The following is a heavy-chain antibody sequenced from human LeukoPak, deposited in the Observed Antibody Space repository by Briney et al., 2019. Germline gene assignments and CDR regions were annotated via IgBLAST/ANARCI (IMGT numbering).Heavy chain of an antibody. Sequence: GGSLRLSCAASGFTFSSYEMNWVRQAPGRGPEWVSYISSSGSTIFYADSVKGRFTISRDNAKNTLYLQMNSLRAEDTAVYYCARAPPGFLRFFGVVKGPIDYWGQGTLVTVSS. V-gene: IGHV3-48*03. CDR1: GFTFSSYE. D-gene: IGHD3-3*01. CDR2: ISSSGSTI. J-gene: IGHJ4*02. CDR3: ARAPPGFLRFFGVVKGPIDY.